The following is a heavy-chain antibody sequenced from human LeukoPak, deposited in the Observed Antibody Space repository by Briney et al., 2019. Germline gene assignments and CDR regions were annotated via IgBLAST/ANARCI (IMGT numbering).Heavy chain of an antibody. V-gene: IGHV3-64D*09. CDR1: GFIFSNYG. J-gene: IGHJ6*02. CDR2: ISDSGGST. Sequence: GGSLRLSCAASGFIFSNYGMHWVRQAPGKGLEYVSAISDSGGSTYYADSVKGRFTISRDNSKNTLYLQMSSLRAEDTAVYFCVRGYSFGPYGMDVWGQGTTVTVSS. CDR3: VRGYSFGPYGMDV. D-gene: IGHD2-15*01.